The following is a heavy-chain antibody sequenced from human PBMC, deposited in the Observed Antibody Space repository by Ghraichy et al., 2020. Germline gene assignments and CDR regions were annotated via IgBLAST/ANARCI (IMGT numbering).Heavy chain of an antibody. D-gene: IGHD3-9*01. CDR3: ARDPRYYNILTGYYHGGMDV. Sequence: GGSLRLSCAASGFTFSSYGMHWVRQAPGKGLEWVAIIWYDGSNKYYADSVKGRFTLSRDNSKNTLYLQMNSLRVEDTGVYYCARDPRYYNILTGYYHGGMDVWGQGTTVTVSS. J-gene: IGHJ6*02. CDR2: IWYDGSNK. V-gene: IGHV3-33*01. CDR1: GFTFSSYG.